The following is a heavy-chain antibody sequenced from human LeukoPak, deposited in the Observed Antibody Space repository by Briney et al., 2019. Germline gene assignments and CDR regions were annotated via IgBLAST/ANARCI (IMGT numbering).Heavy chain of an antibody. Sequence: ASVKVSCKASGYTFTSYAMHWVRQAPGQRLEWMGWINAGNGNTKYSQKFQGRVTITRDTSASTVYMELSSLRSEDTAVYYCASSGSGSYENWFDPWGQGTLVTVSS. J-gene: IGHJ5*02. CDR1: GYTFTSYA. CDR2: INAGNGNT. V-gene: IGHV1-3*01. CDR3: ASSGSGSYENWFDP. D-gene: IGHD1-26*01.